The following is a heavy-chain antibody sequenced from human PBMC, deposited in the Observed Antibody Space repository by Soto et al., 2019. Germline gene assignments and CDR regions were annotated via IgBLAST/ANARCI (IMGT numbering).Heavy chain of an antibody. J-gene: IGHJ5*02. CDR3: ARIPVDTSMIYWLDP. CDR1: GGPVSSGDYY. CDR2: IYYSGNT. V-gene: IGHV4-61*08. Sequence: PSETLSLTCTVSGGPVSSGDYYWSWIRQPPGKGLEWIGYIYYSGNTNYNPSLKSRVIISVDTSENLFSLKLTSVTAADTAVYYCARIPVDTSMIYWLDPWGQGTLVTVSS. D-gene: IGHD5-18*01.